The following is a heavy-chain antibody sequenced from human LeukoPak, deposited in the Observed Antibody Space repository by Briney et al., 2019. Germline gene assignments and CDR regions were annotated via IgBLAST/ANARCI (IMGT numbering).Heavy chain of an antibody. V-gene: IGHV3-21*01. J-gene: IGHJ4*02. Sequence: PGGSLRLSCAASGFTFSSYSMNWVRQAPGKGMEWVSSISSSSSYIYYADSVKGRFTISRDNAKNSLYLQMNSLRAEDTAVYYCARGGYRYYDSSGYDYFDYWGQGTLVTVSS. D-gene: IGHD3-22*01. CDR3: ARGGYRYYDSSGYDYFDY. CDR2: ISSSSSYI. CDR1: GFTFSSYS.